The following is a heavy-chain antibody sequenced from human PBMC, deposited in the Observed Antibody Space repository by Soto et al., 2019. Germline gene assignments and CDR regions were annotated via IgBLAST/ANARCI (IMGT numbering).Heavy chain of an antibody. V-gene: IGHV3-23*01. CDR3: AKVESSWSVKGGNDY. J-gene: IGHJ4*02. D-gene: IGHD6-13*01. CDR1: GFTFSSYA. CDR2: ISGSGGST. Sequence: PGGSLRLSCAASGFTFSSYAMSWVRQAPGKGLEWVSAISGSGGSTYYADSVKGQFTISRDNSKNTLYLKMNSLRAEDTAVYYCAKVESSWSVKGGNDYWGQGTLVTVSS.